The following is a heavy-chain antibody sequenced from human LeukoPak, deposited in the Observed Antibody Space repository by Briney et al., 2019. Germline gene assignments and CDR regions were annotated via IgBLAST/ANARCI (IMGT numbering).Heavy chain of an antibody. J-gene: IGHJ3*02. CDR1: GFTFSDYY. V-gene: IGHV3-11*04. CDR2: ISSSGNIV. D-gene: IGHD3-22*01. CDR3: ARDRYYYDSSGPDAFDI. Sequence: KPGGSLRLSCAASGFTFSDYYMSWIRQAPGKGLEWVSYISSSGNIVYYTDSVKGRFTISRDNAKNSLFLQMNSLRAEDTAVYYCARDRYYYDSSGPDAFDIWGQGTMVTVSS.